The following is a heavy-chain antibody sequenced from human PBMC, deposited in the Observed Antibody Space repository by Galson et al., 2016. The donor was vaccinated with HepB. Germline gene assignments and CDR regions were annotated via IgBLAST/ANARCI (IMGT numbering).Heavy chain of an antibody. CDR1: GDSISSGGYF. CDR2: IYYSGTT. CDR3: ARLWRHLPRADF. V-gene: IGHV4-31*03. J-gene: IGHJ4*02. D-gene: IGHD5-24*01. Sequence: TLSLTCTVSGDSISSGGYFWSWIRQHPGKGLECIGYIYYSGTTYYNPSLKSRPIISVDTSKNQFYLNLTSVTAADTTLYFCARLWRHLPRADFWGQGTLVTVSS.